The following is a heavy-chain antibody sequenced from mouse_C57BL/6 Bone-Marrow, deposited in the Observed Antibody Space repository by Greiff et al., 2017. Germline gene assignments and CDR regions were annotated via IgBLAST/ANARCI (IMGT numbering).Heavy chain of an antibody. Sequence: EVQLVESGEGLVKPGGSLKLSCAASGFTFSSYAMSWVRQTPEKRLEWVAYISSGGDYIYYADTVKGTFTISRDNARNTLYLQMSSLKSEYTAMYYCTREERDYEDAMDYWGQGSSVTVTS. D-gene: IGHD2-4*01. CDR2: ISSGGDYI. CDR3: TREERDYEDAMDY. J-gene: IGHJ4*01. V-gene: IGHV5-9-1*02. CDR1: GFTFSSYA.